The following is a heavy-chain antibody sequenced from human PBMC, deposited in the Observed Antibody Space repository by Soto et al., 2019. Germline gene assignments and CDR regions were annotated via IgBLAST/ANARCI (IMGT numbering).Heavy chain of an antibody. J-gene: IGHJ6*03. V-gene: IGHV3-33*01. CDR2: IWYDGSNK. Sequence: QVQLVESGGGVVQPGRSLRLSCAASGFTFSSYGMHWVRQAPGKGLEWVAVIWYDGSNKYYADSVKGRFTISRDNSKNALYLQMNSLRAEGTAVYYCARDSQGRGVIRSYYSYMDVWGKGTTVTVSS. CDR3: ARDSQGRGVIRSYYSYMDV. D-gene: IGHD3-10*01. CDR1: GFTFSSYG.